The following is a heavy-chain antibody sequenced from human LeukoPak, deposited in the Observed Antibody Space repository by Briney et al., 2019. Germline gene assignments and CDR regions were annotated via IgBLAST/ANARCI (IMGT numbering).Heavy chain of an antibody. D-gene: IGHD2-2*01. CDR1: GGTFSSYA. Sequence: SVKVSCKASGGTFSSYAISWVRQAPGQGLEWMGGIIPIFGTANYAQKFQGRVTITADESTSTAYMELSSLRSEDTAVYYCARGGLGYCSSTSCYVSSKFDPWGQGTLVTVSS. CDR3: ARGGLGYCSSTSCYVSSKFDP. J-gene: IGHJ5*02. CDR2: IIPIFGTA. V-gene: IGHV1-69*01.